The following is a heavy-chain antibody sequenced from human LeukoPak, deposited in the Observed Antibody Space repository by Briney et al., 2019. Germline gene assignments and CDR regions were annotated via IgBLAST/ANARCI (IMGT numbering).Heavy chain of an antibody. V-gene: IGHV3-11*01. CDR1: GFTFSSYA. Sequence: TGGSLRLSCAASGFTFSSYAMSWIRQAPGKGLEWVSYISSSGSTIYYADSVKGRFTISRDNAKNSLYLQMNSLRAEDTAVYYCARDPGITGTSDYWGQGTLITVSS. D-gene: IGHD1-20*01. CDR2: ISSSGSTI. J-gene: IGHJ4*02. CDR3: ARDPGITGTSDY.